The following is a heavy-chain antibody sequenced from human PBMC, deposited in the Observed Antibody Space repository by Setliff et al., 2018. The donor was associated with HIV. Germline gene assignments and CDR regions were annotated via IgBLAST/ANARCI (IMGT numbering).Heavy chain of an antibody. D-gene: IGHD5-18*01. V-gene: IGHV3-49*04. CDR3: TRDTAMANYYYYGMDV. CDR1: GFTFGDYA. Sequence: HPGGSLRLSCTASGFTFGDYAMTWVRQAPGKGLEWVGFIRSKAYGGTTEYAASVKGRFTISRDDSKGIAYLQMNSLKTEDTAVYYCTRDTAMANYYYYGMDVWGQGTTVTVSS. CDR2: IRSKAYGGTT. J-gene: IGHJ6*02.